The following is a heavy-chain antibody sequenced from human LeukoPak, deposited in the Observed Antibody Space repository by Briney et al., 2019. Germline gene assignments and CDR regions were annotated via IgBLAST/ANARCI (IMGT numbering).Heavy chain of an antibody. J-gene: IGHJ2*01. CDR3: AKGNWGERLDWYFDL. Sequence: PGGSLRLSCTASGFTFRSYAMSWVRQAPGKGLDWVSGINEPGVYTYYADSVKGRFTISRDNSENTLYLQMNSLRVEDTAVYYCAKGNWGERLDWYFDLWGRGTLVTVSS. V-gene: IGHV3-23*01. CDR2: INEPGVYT. CDR1: GFTFRSYA. D-gene: IGHD1-26*01.